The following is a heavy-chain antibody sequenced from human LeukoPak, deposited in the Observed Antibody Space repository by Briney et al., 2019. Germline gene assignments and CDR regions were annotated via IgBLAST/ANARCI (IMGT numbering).Heavy chain of an antibody. V-gene: IGHV4-34*01. D-gene: IGHD4-17*01. CDR2: INHSGST. J-gene: IGHJ4*02. Sequence: GSLRLSCAASGFTVSSNYMSWVRQPPGKGLEWIGEINHSGSTNYNAPLKSRVTISVDTSKNLFSLKLSSVTAADTSVYYCARGFGDYGANGGEEYDYWGQGTLVTVSS. CDR3: ARGFGDYGANGGEEYDY. CDR1: GFTVSSNY.